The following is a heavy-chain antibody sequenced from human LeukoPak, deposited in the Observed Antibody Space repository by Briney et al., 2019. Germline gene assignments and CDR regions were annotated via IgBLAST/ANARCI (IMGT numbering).Heavy chain of an antibody. CDR1: GYRFTSYW. J-gene: IGHJ3*02. Sequence: GESLKISCKGTGYRFTSYWIAWVRQMPGEGLEWMGIIYPADSDTRYSPSFQGQVTISADRSISTAYLQWSSLKASDTAMYYCARQAEKRGNAFDIWGQGTMVTVSS. V-gene: IGHV5-51*01. CDR2: IYPADSDT. CDR3: ARQAEKRGNAFDI. D-gene: IGHD1-14*01.